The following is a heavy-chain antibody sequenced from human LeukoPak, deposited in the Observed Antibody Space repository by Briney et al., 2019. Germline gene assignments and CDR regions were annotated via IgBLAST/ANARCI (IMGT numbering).Heavy chain of an antibody. V-gene: IGHV3-7*01. CDR2: IKQDGSEK. CDR3: AREGRDFWSGYCYYFDY. J-gene: IGHJ4*02. CDR1: GFTFSSYW. Sequence: KTGGSLRLSCAASGFTFSSYWMSWVRQAPGKGMEWVANIKQDGSEKYYVDSVKGRFTISRDKAKNSLYLQMSSLRAEDTAVYYCAREGRDFWSGYCYYFDYWGQGTLVTVSS. D-gene: IGHD3-3*01.